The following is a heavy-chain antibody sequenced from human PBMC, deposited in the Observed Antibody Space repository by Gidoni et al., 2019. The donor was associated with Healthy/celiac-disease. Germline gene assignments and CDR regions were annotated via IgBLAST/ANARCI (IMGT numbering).Heavy chain of an antibody. CDR2: IYYSGST. CDR1: GGSISSGGYY. Sequence: QVQLQESGPGLVKPSQPLSLTCPVSGGSISSGGYYWSWIRQHPGKGLEWIGYIYYSGSTYYNPSLKSRVTISVDTSKNQFSLKLSSVTAADTAVYYCARDSSSPRYYYYGMDVWGQGTTVTVSS. D-gene: IGHD6-6*01. J-gene: IGHJ6*02. CDR3: ARDSSSPRYYYYGMDV. V-gene: IGHV4-31*03.